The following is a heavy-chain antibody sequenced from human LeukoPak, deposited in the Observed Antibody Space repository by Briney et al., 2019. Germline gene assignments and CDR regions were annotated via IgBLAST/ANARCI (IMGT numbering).Heavy chain of an antibody. V-gene: IGHV4-4*07. CDR1: GGSFSSYY. Sequence: SETLSLTCAVYGGSFSSYYWSWIRQPAGKGLEWIGRIYTSGSTNYNPSLKSRVTMSVDTSKNQFSLKLSSVTAADTAVYYCARDLASKGSDAFDIWGQGTMVTVSS. CDR2: IYTSGST. CDR3: ARDLASKGSDAFDI. J-gene: IGHJ3*02. D-gene: IGHD2-21*01.